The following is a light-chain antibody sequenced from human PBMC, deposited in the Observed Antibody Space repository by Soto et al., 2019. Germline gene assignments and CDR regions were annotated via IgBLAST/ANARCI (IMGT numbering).Light chain of an antibody. CDR3: QQFGSLPYT. Sequence: EIVLTQSPGTLSLSPGERATLSCRASQSVSSSYLGWFQQKPGQAPRLLMYGASSRATGIPDRFSGSGSGTDFTLTISRLEPEDFAVYYCQQFGSLPYTFGQGTKVEIK. J-gene: IGKJ2*01. CDR2: GAS. CDR1: QSVSSSY. V-gene: IGKV3-20*01.